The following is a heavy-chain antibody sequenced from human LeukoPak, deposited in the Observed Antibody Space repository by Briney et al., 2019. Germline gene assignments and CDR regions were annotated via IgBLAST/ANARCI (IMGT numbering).Heavy chain of an antibody. J-gene: IGHJ4*02. Sequence: GGSLRLFCAASGFTLSHAWMSGVRQAPGKGLEWVGRFKSKTDGVTTDYAAPLKGRCNISRDDSKNTLYLQMNSLKTEDTAVYYCTTEPRQATIFFYWGQGTLVTVS. CDR1: GFTLSHAW. D-gene: IGHD3-3*01. CDR3: TTEPRQATIFFY. CDR2: FKSKTDGVTT. V-gene: IGHV3-15*01.